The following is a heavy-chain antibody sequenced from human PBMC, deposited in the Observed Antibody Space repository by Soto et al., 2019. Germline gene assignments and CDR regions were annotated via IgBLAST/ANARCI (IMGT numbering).Heavy chain of an antibody. D-gene: IGHD6-19*01. CDR2: ISYDGSNK. Sequence: GGSLRLSCAASGFTFSSYAMHWVRQAPGKGLEWVAVISYDGSNKYYADSVKGRFTISRDNSKNTLYLQMNSLRAEDTAVYYCARAGQWLATFPAHTFDYWGQGTMVPVSS. CDR1: GFTFSSYA. CDR3: ARAGQWLATFPAHTFDY. J-gene: IGHJ4*02. V-gene: IGHV3-30-3*01.